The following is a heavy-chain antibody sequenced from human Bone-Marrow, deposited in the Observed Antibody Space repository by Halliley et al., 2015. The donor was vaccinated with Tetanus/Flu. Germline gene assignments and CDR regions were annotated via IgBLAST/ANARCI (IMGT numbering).Heavy chain of an antibody. Sequence: TLSLTCTVSGASVSSGSYYWSWIRQPPGKGLEWVGYIYYSGGTNYNPSLKSRVTILLDRSRNQFSLQLGPVTAADTAVYSCARGFSPSTYEGGGLSAWGQGPLVTASS. V-gene: IGHV4-61*01. CDR1: GASVSSGSYY. CDR2: IYYSGGT. J-gene: IGHJ5*02. D-gene: IGHD4-4*01. CDR3: ARGFSPSTYEGGGLSA.